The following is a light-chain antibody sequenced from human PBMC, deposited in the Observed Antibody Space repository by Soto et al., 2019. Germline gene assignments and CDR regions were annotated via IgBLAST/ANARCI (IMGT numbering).Light chain of an antibody. CDR3: SAYTTSIALYV. V-gene: IGLV2-14*03. J-gene: IGLJ1*01. Sequence: QSALTQPASVSGSPGQSITISCTETSSDVAEYKYVSWYQQHPGRAPKLIIYDVSNRPSGVSNRFSGSKSGSTASLTISGLQAEDEADYYRSAYTTSIALYVFGAGTKSPS. CDR1: SSDVAEYKY. CDR2: DVS.